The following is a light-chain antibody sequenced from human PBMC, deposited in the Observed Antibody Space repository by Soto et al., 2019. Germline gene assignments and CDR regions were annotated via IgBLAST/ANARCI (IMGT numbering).Light chain of an antibody. Sequence: LTQPASVSGSPGQSITISCTGTSSDIGAYKHVSWYQQHPGKAPKLMIYEVSNRPSGVSNRFSGSKSGNTASLTISGLQAEDEADYYCSSYTTSSTQVFGTGTKVTVL. CDR1: SSDIGAYKH. CDR2: EVS. J-gene: IGLJ1*01. V-gene: IGLV2-14*01. CDR3: SSYTTSSTQV.